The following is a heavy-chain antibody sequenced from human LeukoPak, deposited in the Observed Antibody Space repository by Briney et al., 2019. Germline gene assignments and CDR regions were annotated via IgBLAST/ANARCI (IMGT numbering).Heavy chain of an antibody. Sequence: GGSLRLSRAASGLTFNNYAINWVRQAPGKGLEWVSAISGSGGTTYYAGSVKGRFTVPRDNSKNTVYLQMNSLRVEDTALYYCAKVRDYGDYGEFDYWGQGTLVTVSS. CDR2: ISGSGGTT. D-gene: IGHD4-17*01. CDR1: GLTFNNYA. CDR3: AKVRDYGDYGEFDY. V-gene: IGHV3-23*01. J-gene: IGHJ4*02.